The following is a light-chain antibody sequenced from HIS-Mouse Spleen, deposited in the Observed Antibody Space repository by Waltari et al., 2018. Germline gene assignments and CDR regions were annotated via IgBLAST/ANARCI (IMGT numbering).Light chain of an antibody. CDR3: QQLNSYPPT. J-gene: IGKJ1*01. V-gene: IGKV1-9*01. Sequence: DIQLTQSPSFLSASVGDRVTNTCRASQGISSYLTWYQQKPGKAPKLLIYAASTLQSGVPSRFSGSGSVTEFTLTISSLQPEDFATYYCQQLNSYPPTFGQGTKVEIK. CDR2: AAS. CDR1: QGISSY.